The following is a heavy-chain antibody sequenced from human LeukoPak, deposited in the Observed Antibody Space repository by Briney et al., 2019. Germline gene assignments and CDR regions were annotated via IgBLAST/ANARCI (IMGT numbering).Heavy chain of an antibody. Sequence: PGGSLRLSCAASGFTFRNAWMSWVRQAPGKGLEWVGRIKSKTDGGTTDYAAPVKGRFTISRDDSKNTLYLQMNSLKTEDTAVYYCAKDPGSKYGDYGIDYWGQGTLVTVSS. CDR3: AKDPGSKYGDYGIDY. V-gene: IGHV3-15*01. D-gene: IGHD4-17*01. J-gene: IGHJ4*02. CDR2: IKSKTDGGTT. CDR1: GFTFRNAW.